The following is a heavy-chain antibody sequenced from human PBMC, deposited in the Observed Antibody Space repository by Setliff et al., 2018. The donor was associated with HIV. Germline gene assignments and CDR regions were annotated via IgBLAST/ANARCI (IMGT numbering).Heavy chain of an antibody. CDR1: GYSFTTYG. V-gene: IGHV1-18*01. J-gene: IGHJ6*03. CDR3: ARDSAVPSLYHYYYMDV. Sequence: GASVKVSCKASGYSFTTYGFSWVRQAPGQGLEWMGWISAYDGNTKYAQKFQGRVTMTTDPSTSTAYMELRSLRSDDTAVYYCARDSAVPSLYHYYYMDVWGEGTTVTVSS. D-gene: IGHD6-19*01. CDR2: ISAYDGNT.